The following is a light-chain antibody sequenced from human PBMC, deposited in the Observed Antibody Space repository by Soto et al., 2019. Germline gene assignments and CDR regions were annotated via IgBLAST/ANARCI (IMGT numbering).Light chain of an antibody. V-gene: IGLV1-40*01. Sequence: PSVTGAPGQRVTISCTGSHSDIGAGYGVHWYQQFPHSAPKLLIYDTTNRPSGVPDRFSGSRSGTSASLAITGLRSEDEADYYCAAWDDSLSGFYVFGTGTKVTVL. CDR1: HSDIGAGYG. CDR3: AAWDDSLSGFYV. J-gene: IGLJ1*01. CDR2: DTT.